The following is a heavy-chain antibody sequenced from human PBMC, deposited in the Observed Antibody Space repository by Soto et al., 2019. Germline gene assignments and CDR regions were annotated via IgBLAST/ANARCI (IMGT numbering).Heavy chain of an antibody. CDR3: AKRRGEGYFDY. J-gene: IGHJ4*02. V-gene: IGHV3-23*01. D-gene: IGHD3-16*01. CDR2: ISGNGADT. Sequence: PGGSLRLSCAASGFTFSSYVMGWVRQAPGKGLEWVSAISGNGADTYYADSVKGRFTVSRDNSKNTLYLQINSLRAEDTAVYYCAKRRGEGYFDYWGQGTLVTVSS. CDR1: GFTFSSYV.